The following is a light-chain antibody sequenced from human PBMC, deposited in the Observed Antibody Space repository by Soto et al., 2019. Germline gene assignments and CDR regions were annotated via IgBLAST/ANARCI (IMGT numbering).Light chain of an antibody. Sequence: QSALTQPPSASASPGQSVTISCTGTSSDVGGYNYVSWYQQRPGKAPKLIIYEVTDRPSGVSNRFSGSKSGNTASLTISGLQAEDEAEYYCSSYTNINTRACVFGTGTKVTVL. CDR2: EVT. CDR3: SSYTNINTRACV. CDR1: SSDVGGYNY. V-gene: IGLV2-14*01. J-gene: IGLJ1*01.